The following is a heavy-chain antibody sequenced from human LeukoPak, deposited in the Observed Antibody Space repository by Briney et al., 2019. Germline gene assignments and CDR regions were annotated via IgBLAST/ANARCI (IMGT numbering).Heavy chain of an antibody. J-gene: IGHJ4*02. CDR1: GGSISSGGYS. CDR3: ARESSGWYRFDY. D-gene: IGHD6-19*01. Sequence: SSETLSLTCAVSGGSISSGGYSWSWIRQPPGKGLEWIGYIYHSGSTYYNPSLKSRVTISVDRSKNQFSLKLSSVTAADTAVYYCARESSGWYRFDYWGQGTLVTVSS. V-gene: IGHV4-30-2*01. CDR2: IYHSGST.